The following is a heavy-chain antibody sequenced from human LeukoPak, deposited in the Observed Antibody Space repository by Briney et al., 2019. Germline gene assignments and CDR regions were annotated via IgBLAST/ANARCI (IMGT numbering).Heavy chain of an antibody. Sequence: SETLSLTCTVSGGSISSYYWSWIQQPPGKGLEWIGYIYYSGSTNYNPSLKSRVTISVDTSKNQFSLKLSSVTAADTAVYYCARIGYCSGGSCYGDYYGMDVWGQGTTVTVSS. D-gene: IGHD2-15*01. V-gene: IGHV4-59*08. CDR3: ARIGYCSGGSCYGDYYGMDV. J-gene: IGHJ6*02. CDR1: GGSISSYY. CDR2: IYYSGST.